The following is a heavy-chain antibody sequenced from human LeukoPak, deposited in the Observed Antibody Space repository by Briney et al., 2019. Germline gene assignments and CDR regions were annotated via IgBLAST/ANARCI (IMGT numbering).Heavy chain of an antibody. CDR2: IYDSETT. CDR3: ARDLGYRVPGWFDP. CDR1: GGSISRGGYY. D-gene: IGHD3-16*02. Sequence: SETLSLTCTVSGGSISRGGYYWSWIRRHPGKGLEWFGYIYDSETTYYNPSLKSRVTISGDTSKNQLSLELSSVTAADTAVDYGARDLGYRVPGWFDPWGQGTLVTVSS. V-gene: IGHV4-31*03. J-gene: IGHJ5*02.